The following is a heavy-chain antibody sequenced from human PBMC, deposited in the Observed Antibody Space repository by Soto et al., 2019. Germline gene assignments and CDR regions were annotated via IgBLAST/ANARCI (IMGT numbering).Heavy chain of an antibody. J-gene: IGHJ4*02. CDR1: GFTLSFHW. Sequence: PGCSLRLSCAASGFTLSFHWMHWVRQVPGQGLVWVSRINTDGSATNYADSVKGRFTISRDNAKNTVYLQMNSLRAEDTAVYYCVRGYSDYWGQGTLVTASS. D-gene: IGHD1-26*01. V-gene: IGHV3-74*01. CDR2: INTDGSAT. CDR3: VRGYSDY.